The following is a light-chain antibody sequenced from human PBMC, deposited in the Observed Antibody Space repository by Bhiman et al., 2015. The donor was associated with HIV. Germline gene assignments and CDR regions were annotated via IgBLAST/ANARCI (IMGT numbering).Light chain of an antibody. CDR1: SSDVGDYNY. J-gene: IGLJ1*01. V-gene: IGLV2-14*03. CDR2: DVS. Sequence: QSALTQPASVSGSPGQSITISCTGTSSDVGDYNYVSWYQQRPGKAPKLMIYDVSERPTGVSDRFSGSKSGNTASLTISGLQADDEADYYCSSYSSSTTLWVFGTGTTVTVL. CDR3: SSYSSSTTLWV.